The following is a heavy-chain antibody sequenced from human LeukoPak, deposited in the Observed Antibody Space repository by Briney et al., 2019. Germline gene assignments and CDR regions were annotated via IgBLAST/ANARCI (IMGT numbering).Heavy chain of an antibody. J-gene: IGHJ1*01. Sequence: ASVKVSCKASGYTFTSYYMHWVRQAPGQGLEWMGIINPSGGSTSYAQKFQGRATMTRDTSTSTVYMELSSLRSEDTAVYYCARDSRLRRWDFQHWGQGTLVTVSS. CDR2: INPSGGST. V-gene: IGHV1-46*01. D-gene: IGHD5-12*01. CDR3: ARDSRLRRWDFQH. CDR1: GYTFTSYY.